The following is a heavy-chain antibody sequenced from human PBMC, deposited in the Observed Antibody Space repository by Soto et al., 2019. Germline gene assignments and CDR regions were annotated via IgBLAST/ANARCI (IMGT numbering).Heavy chain of an antibody. CDR2: IRNTPYGGAT. V-gene: IGHV3-49*04. J-gene: IGHJ5*02. Sequence: HPGGSLRLSCNCSGFRFSEHAMTWVRQAPGKGLEWVGFIRNTPYGGATDYAASVRGRFTISRDDSASIAYLQMNSLKTEDSGLYYCSRGSFGYYGPWGPGTLVTVSS. CDR1: GFRFSEHA. CDR3: SRGSFGYYGP. D-gene: IGHD2-2*03.